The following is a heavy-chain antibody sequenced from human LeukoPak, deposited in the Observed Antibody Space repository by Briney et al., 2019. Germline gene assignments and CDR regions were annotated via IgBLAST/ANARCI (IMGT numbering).Heavy chain of an antibody. CDR1: GGSISSGGYY. CDR2: IYYSGST. Sequence: SQTLSLTCTVSGGSISSGGYYWSWIRQHPGKGLEWIGYIYYSGSTYYNPSLKSRVTISVDTSKNQFSLKLSSVTAADTAVYYCAGEGGGSLDAFDIWGQGTMVTVSS. V-gene: IGHV4-31*03. D-gene: IGHD2-15*01. CDR3: AGEGGGSLDAFDI. J-gene: IGHJ3*02.